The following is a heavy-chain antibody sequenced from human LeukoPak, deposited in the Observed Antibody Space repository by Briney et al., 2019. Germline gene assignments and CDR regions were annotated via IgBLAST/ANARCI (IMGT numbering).Heavy chain of an antibody. D-gene: IGHD5-12*01. J-gene: IGHJ4*02. V-gene: IGHV1-2*02. CDR3: ARAWLRLNPYFDY. CDR2: INPNSGGT. CDR1: GYTFTGYY. Sequence: SVKVSCKASGYTFTGYYMHWVRQAPGQGLEWMGWINPNSGGTNYAQKFQGRVTMTRDTSISTSYMELSRLRSDDTAVYYCARAWLRLNPYFDYWGQGTLVTVSS.